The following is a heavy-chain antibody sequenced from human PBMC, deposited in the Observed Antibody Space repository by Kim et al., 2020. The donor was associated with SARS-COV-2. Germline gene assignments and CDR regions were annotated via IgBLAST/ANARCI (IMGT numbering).Heavy chain of an antibody. V-gene: IGHV3-23*01. CDR1: GFTFSSSA. CDR2: ISDSGGRT. J-gene: IGHJ4*02. Sequence: GGSLRLSCAASGFTFSSSAVSWVRLAPGKGLEWVSSISDSGGRTYYADSVRGRFTISRDNSKNTLYLQMNSLRAEDTAVYYCARSRFFYCWGQGTLVTVSS. CDR3: ARSRFFYC.